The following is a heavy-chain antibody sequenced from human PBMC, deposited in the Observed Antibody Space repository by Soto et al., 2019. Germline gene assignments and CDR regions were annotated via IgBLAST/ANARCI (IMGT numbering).Heavy chain of an antibody. CDR2: VSGSGAST. CDR3: AKGQRAAGGTIVDY. CDR1: GFTFRSYA. V-gene: IGHV3-23*01. D-gene: IGHD6-13*01. J-gene: IGHJ4*02. Sequence: GGSLRLSCATSGFTFRSYAMSWVRQAPGKGLEWVSTVSGSGASTYYLDSVKGRFTIPRDNSASTLYVQMNSLRAEDTAVYYCAKGQRAAGGTIVDYWGQGTLVTVSS.